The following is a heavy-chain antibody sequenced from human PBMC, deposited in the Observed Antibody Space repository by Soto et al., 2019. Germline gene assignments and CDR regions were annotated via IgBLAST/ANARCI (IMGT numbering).Heavy chain of an antibody. J-gene: IGHJ4*02. D-gene: IGHD3-9*01. Sequence: SETLSLTCTVSGGSIRSYYWSWIRQHPGKGLEWIGYIYYSGSTYYNPSLKSRVTISVDTSKNQFSLKLSSVTAADTAVCYCARVLTGYYLDYWGQGTLVTVSS. CDR3: ARVLTGYYLDY. CDR2: IYYSGST. V-gene: IGHV4-31*03. CDR1: GGSIRSYY.